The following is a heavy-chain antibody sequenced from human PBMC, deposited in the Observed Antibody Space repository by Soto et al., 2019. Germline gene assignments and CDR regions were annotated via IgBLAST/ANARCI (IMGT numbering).Heavy chain of an antibody. CDR2: IYSGGST. Sequence: PGGFLRLSCATSGFTVSSNYMTWVRQAPGKGLEWVSVIYSGGSTYYADSVKGRFTISRDNSENTLYLQMNSLRAEDTAVYYCASERSDYYYYGMDVWGQGTTVTVSS. CDR3: ASERSDYYYYGMDV. V-gene: IGHV3-66*01. J-gene: IGHJ6*02. CDR1: GFTVSSNY.